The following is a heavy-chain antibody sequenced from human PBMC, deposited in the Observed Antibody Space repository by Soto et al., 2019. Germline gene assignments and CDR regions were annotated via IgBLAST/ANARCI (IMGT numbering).Heavy chain of an antibody. CDR1: GAALNSGNYY. CDR2: IYVTGAV. Sequence: QVRLQESGPGLVKPSETLSLTCSVSGAALNSGNYYWSWIRQVPGKGLEWIGHIYVTGAVDYNPSLKDLITISQDTYERQVSLNVRLVTSADTAVYYCARLRIASNNYKWFDPWGQGTLVTVSS. V-gene: IGHV4-31*01. CDR3: ARLRIASNNYKWFDP. J-gene: IGHJ5*02. D-gene: IGHD1-20*01.